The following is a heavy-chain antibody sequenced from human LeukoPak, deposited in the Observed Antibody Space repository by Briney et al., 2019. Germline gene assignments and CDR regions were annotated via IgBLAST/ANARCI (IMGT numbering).Heavy chain of an antibody. CDR2: IRYDGSNK. CDR1: GFTFSSYG. J-gene: IGHJ4*02. Sequence: GGSLRLSCAASGFTFSSYGMHWVRQAPGKGLEWVAFIRYDGSNKYYADSVKGRFTISRDNSKNTLYLQMNSLRAEDTAVYYCAREGPAVGDYGGYDYWGQGTLVTVSS. V-gene: IGHV3-30*02. CDR3: AREGPAVGDYGGYDY. D-gene: IGHD4-17*01.